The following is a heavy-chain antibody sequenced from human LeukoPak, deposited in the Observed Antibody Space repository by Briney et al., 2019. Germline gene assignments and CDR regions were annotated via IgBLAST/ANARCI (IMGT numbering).Heavy chain of an antibody. D-gene: IGHD6-13*01. CDR1: GFTFSSYA. CDR3: AKDRYSSSCDFDY. V-gene: IGHV3-23*01. J-gene: IGHJ4*02. Sequence: GGSLRLSCAASGFTFSSYAMSWVRQAPVKELEWVSAISGSGGSTYYADSVKGRFTISRDNSKNTLYLQMNSLRAEDTAVYYCAKDRYSSSCDFDYWGQGTLVTVSS. CDR2: ISGSGGST.